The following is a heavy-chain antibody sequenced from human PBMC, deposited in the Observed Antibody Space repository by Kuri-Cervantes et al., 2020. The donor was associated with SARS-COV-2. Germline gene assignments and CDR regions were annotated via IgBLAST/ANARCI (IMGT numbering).Heavy chain of an antibody. D-gene: IGHD4-11*01. CDR1: GFTFSSYA. V-gene: IGHV3-30-3*01. CDR3: ASRTVTTGYYYGMDV. CDR2: ISYGGSNK. Sequence: GESLKISCAASGFTFSSYAMHWVRQAPGKGLEWVAGISYGGSNKYYADSVKGRFTISRDNSKNTLYLQMNSLSAEDTAVYYCASRTVTTGYYYGMDVWGQGTMVTVSS. J-gene: IGHJ6*02.